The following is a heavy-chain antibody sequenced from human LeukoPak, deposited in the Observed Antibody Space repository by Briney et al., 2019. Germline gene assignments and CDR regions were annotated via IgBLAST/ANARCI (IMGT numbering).Heavy chain of an antibody. CDR2: IYSSGST. D-gene: IGHD6-13*01. CDR1: GGSISIYY. CDR3: ARRHGAAAGDAFDI. Sequence: SETLSLTCTVSGGSISIYYWSWIRKPARTGLEWIGRIYSSGSTNYNPSLKSRVTMSVDTSKNQFSLKLSSVTAADTAMYYCARRHGAAAGDAFDIWGQGTMVTVSS. V-gene: IGHV4-4*07. J-gene: IGHJ3*02.